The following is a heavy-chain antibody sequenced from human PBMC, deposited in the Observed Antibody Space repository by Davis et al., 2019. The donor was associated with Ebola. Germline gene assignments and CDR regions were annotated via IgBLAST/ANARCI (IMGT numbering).Heavy chain of an antibody. V-gene: IGHV4-34*01. CDR2: INHSGST. Sequence: GSLRLSCAVYGGSFSGYYWSWIRQPPGKGLEWIGEINHSGSTNYNPSLKSRVTISVDTSKNQFSLKLSSVTAADTAVYYCAREDLTIFGVVTRYNWFDPWGQGTLVTVSS. CDR3: AREDLTIFGVVTRYNWFDP. D-gene: IGHD3-3*01. CDR1: GGSFSGYY. J-gene: IGHJ5*02.